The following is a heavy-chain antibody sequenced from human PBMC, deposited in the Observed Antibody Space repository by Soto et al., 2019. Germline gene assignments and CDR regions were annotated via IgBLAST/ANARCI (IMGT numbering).Heavy chain of an antibody. V-gene: IGHV3-23*01. J-gene: IGHJ4*02. CDR3: AKAKKSTSWPFDY. D-gene: IGHD2-2*01. CDR2: ISGGGDSA. Sequence: PGGSLRLSCAASVFNFSSYAMSWVRQAPGKGLEWVSGISGGGDSASYADSVKGRFTISRDNSKNTLFVQMNSLRAEDTAVYYCAKAKKSTSWPFDYWGQGTLVTVSS. CDR1: VFNFSSYA.